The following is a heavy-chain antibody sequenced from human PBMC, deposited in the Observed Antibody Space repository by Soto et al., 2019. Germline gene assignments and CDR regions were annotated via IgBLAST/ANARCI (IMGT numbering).Heavy chain of an antibody. V-gene: IGHV4-59*01. CDR3: ARRLYDFSAAMDV. D-gene: IGHD5-12*01. Sequence: TSETLSLTCTVSGGSISSYYWSWIRQPPGKGLECIGYIYYSGSTNYNPSLKSRVTISVDTSKNQFSLKLSSVTAADTAVYYCARRLYDFSAAMDVWGQGTTVTVSS. J-gene: IGHJ6*02. CDR1: GGSISSYY. CDR2: IYYSGST.